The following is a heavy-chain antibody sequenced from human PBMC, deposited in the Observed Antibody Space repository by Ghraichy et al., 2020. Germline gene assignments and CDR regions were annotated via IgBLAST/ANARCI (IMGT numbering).Heavy chain of an antibody. CDR2: IKQDGSEK. Sequence: GESLNISCAASGFTFSSYWMSWVRQAPGKGLEWVANIKQDGSEKYYVDSVKGRFTISRDNAKNSLYLQMNSLRAEDTAVYYCARANSIAAADFDPWGQGTLVIVSS. V-gene: IGHV3-7*01. J-gene: IGHJ5*02. D-gene: IGHD6-13*01. CDR3: ARANSIAAADFDP. CDR1: GFTFSSYW.